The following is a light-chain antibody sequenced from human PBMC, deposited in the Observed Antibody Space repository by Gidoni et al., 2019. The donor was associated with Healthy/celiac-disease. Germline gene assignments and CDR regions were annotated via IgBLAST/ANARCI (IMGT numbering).Light chain of an antibody. CDR3: QQYGSSPWT. V-gene: IGKV3-20*01. CDR1: QSVGSSY. Sequence: EIVLTQSPGTLSLSPGERATLSCRASQSVGSSYLAWYQQKPGQAPRLLIYGASSRATGIPDRFSGSGSGTDFTLTISRLEPEDFAVYYCQQYGSSPWTFXXXTKVEIK. J-gene: IGKJ1*01. CDR2: GAS.